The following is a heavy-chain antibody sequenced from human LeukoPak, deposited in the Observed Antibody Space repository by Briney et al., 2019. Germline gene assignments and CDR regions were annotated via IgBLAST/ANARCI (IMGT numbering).Heavy chain of an antibody. D-gene: IGHD4-17*01. V-gene: IGHV3-66*01. CDR2: IYSGGTT. CDR3: ATKVTTGN. J-gene: IGHJ4*02. CDR1: GFIFSSYE. Sequence: GGSLRLSCAASGFIFSSYEMNWVRQAPGKGLEWVSVIYSGGTTNYADSVKGRFSISRDISKNTLHLQLNSLRADDTGVYYCATKVTTGNWGQGTLVTVSS.